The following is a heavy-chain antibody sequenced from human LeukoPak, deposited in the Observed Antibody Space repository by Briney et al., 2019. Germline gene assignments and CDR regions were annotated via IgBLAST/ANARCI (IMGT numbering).Heavy chain of an antibody. V-gene: IGHV3-48*01. Sequence: GGSLRLSCVASGFTFSSYSMNWVRQAPGKGLEWVSYISSSSSTIYYADSVKGRFTISRDNSKNTLYLQMNSLRAEDTAVYYCARDLEGAPAIGYWGQGTLVTVSS. CDR3: ARDLEGAPAIGY. J-gene: IGHJ4*02. CDR2: ISSSSSTI. CDR1: GFTFSSYS. D-gene: IGHD1-26*01.